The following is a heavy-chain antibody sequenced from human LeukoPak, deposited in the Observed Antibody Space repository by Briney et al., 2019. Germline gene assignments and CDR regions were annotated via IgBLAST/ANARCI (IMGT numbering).Heavy chain of an antibody. CDR1: GGSISSYY. Sequence: SETLSLTCTASGGSISSYYWSWIRQPPGKGLEWIGYIYYSGSTNYNPSLKSRVTISVDTSKNQFSLKLSSVTAADTAVYYCAGVHCSGGSCYSLDYYYYYGMDVWGKGTTVTVSS. J-gene: IGHJ6*04. D-gene: IGHD2-15*01. CDR3: AGVHCSGGSCYSLDYYYYYGMDV. CDR2: IYYSGST. V-gene: IGHV4-59*01.